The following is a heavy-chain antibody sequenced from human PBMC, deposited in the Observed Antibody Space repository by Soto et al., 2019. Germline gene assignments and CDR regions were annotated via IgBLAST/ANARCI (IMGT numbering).Heavy chain of an antibody. D-gene: IGHD1-26*01. CDR3: ARSTYGRPLDY. Sequence: ASVKVSCKASEHNFTTFYIHWVRQAPGQGLEWMGIINPSGASTTYAQKFQGRVTMTRDTSTSTVYMELSSLRSEDTAVYYCARSTYGRPLDYWGQGTLVTVSS. J-gene: IGHJ4*02. CDR1: EHNFTTFY. CDR2: INPSGAST. V-gene: IGHV1-46*01.